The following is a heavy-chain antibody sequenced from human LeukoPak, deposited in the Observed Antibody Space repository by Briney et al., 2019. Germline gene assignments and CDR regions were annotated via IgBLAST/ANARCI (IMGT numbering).Heavy chain of an antibody. CDR1: GFSFSSYW. V-gene: IGHV3-74*01. J-gene: IGHJ3*02. D-gene: IGHD6-19*01. CDR2: INTDGRTT. Sequence: GGSLRLSCAASGFSFSSYWMNWVRQAPGKGLVWVAHINTDGRTTTYADSVKGRFTVARDNAKNTLYLEMNRLRVEDTAVYYCARDIAVTSFDVFDIWGQGTMVTVSS. CDR3: ARDIAVTSFDVFDI.